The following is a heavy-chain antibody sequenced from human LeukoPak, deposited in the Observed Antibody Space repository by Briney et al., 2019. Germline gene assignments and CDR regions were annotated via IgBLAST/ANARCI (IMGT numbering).Heavy chain of an antibody. V-gene: IGHV4-59*01. CDR3: ARSDILTGYYHIDY. CDR2: IYYSGST. D-gene: IGHD3-9*01. J-gene: IGHJ4*02. CDR1: GGSFSGYY. Sequence: SETLSLTCAVYGGSFSGYYWSWIRQPPGKGLEWIGYIYYSGSTNYNPSLKSRVTISVDTSKNQFSLKLSSVTAADTAVYYCARSDILTGYYHIDYWGQGTLVTVSS.